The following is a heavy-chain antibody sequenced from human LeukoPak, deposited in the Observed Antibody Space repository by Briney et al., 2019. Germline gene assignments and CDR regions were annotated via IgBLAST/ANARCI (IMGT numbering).Heavy chain of an antibody. CDR1: GFTFSSYW. V-gene: IGHV3-7*01. CDR3: ASSWGSAIDF. Sequence: GGSLRLSCAASGFTFSSYWMSWVRQAPGKGLEWVANIKQDGSEKYYVDSVKGRFTISTDNAKNSLYLQMTSLRAEDTAVYYCASSWGSAIDFWGQGTLVTVSS. J-gene: IGHJ4*02. CDR2: IKQDGSEK. D-gene: IGHD3-16*01.